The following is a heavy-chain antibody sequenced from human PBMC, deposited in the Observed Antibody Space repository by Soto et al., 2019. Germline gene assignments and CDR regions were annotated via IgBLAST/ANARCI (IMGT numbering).Heavy chain of an antibody. Sequence: EVQLVESGGGLVQPGGSLRLSCASSGFPFSAFSMNWVRQAPGKGLEWVAYISSSGSTIYYTDSVKGRFTISRDNAKSSLYLQMDSLRDEDTAVYYCAREGGRHCSPTRCYTAFDLWGQGTMVTVSS. D-gene: IGHD2-2*02. CDR1: GFPFSAFS. CDR2: ISSSGSTI. J-gene: IGHJ3*01. V-gene: IGHV3-48*02. CDR3: AREGGRHCSPTRCYTAFDL.